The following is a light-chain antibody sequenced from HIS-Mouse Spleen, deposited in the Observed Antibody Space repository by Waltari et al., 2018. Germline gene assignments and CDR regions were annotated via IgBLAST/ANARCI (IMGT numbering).Light chain of an antibody. J-gene: IGLJ3*02. V-gene: IGLV2-14*03. CDR2: DVS. CDR1: SSDVGGYHY. Sequence: QSALTQPASVSGSPGQSITISCTGTSSDVGGYHYVSWYQQHPAKAPKLMIYDVSNRPSGVSNRFSGSKSGNTASLTISGLQAEDEADYYCSSYTSSSTWVFGGGTKLTVL. CDR3: SSYTSSSTWV.